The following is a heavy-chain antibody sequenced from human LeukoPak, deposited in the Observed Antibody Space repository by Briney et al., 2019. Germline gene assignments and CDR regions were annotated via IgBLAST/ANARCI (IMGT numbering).Heavy chain of an antibody. CDR3: STLTSRGLSDS. Sequence: GGSLRLSCAASGFSVSGDYMSWVRQAPGKGLEWVGRIKSKADGETIDYAAPVKGRFTFSRDDSKNMLYLQMNSLKSEDTAVYYCSTLTSRGLSDSWGQGTLVTVSS. V-gene: IGHV3-15*01. D-gene: IGHD1-20*01. J-gene: IGHJ4*02. CDR2: IKSKADGETI. CDR1: GFSVSGDY.